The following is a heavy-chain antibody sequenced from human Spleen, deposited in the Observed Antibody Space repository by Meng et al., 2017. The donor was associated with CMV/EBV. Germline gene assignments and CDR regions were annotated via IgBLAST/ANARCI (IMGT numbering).Heavy chain of an antibody. CDR3: AREAQYGSSSSRFNY. CDR1: GFTFNSYW. J-gene: IGHJ4*02. V-gene: IGHV3-74*01. D-gene: IGHD6-6*01. CDR2: IDSDGSTT. Sequence: GGSLRLSCAASGFTFNSYWMHWVRQAPGKGLVWVSHIDSDGSTTIYADSVKGRFAISRDNAKNTLYLQLSGLRAEDTAVYYCAREAQYGSSSSRFNYWGQGTLVTVSS.